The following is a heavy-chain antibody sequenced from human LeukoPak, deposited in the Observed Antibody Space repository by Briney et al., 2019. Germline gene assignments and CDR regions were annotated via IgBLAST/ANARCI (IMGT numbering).Heavy chain of an antibody. V-gene: IGHV4-59*01. CDR2: IYYSGST. D-gene: IGHD4-17*01. CDR1: GGSISSYY. CDR3: ARGDGDYNY. Sequence: SETLSLTCTVSGGSISSYYWSWLRQPPGKGLEWIGYIYYSGSTNYNPSLKSRVTISVDTSKNQFSLKLSSVTAADTAVYYCARGDGDYNYWGQGTLVTVSS. J-gene: IGHJ4*02.